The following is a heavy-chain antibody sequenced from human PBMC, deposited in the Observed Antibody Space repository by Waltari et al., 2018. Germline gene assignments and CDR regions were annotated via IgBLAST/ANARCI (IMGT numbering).Heavy chain of an antibody. Sequence: QVQLQESGPGLVKPSETLSLTCTVSGGSISSYYWSWIRQPPGKGLEWIGYIYYSGSTNDNPALKSRVTISVDTSKNQFSLKLSSVTAADTAVYYCARGGITMVRGVIIRDYYYYMDVWGKGTTVTISS. CDR2: IYYSGST. J-gene: IGHJ6*03. D-gene: IGHD3-10*01. V-gene: IGHV4-59*08. CDR3: ARGGITMVRGVIIRDYYYYMDV. CDR1: GGSISSYY.